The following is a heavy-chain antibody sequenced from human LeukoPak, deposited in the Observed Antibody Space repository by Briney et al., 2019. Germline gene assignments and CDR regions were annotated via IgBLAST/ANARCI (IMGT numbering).Heavy chain of an antibody. CDR2: ISASGSST. J-gene: IGHJ4*02. V-gene: IGHV3-23*01. CDR3: AKGAQYDFWTGYTLEYFDV. D-gene: IGHD3-3*01. Sequence: GGSLRLSCAASGFTFTSYAMNWVRQAPGKGLEWDSFISASGSSTHYADSVKGRFTISRDNSNNTLYLQINSLRAEDTAAYYCAKGAQYDFWTGYTLEYFDVWGKGTLVTVSS. CDR1: GFTFTSYA.